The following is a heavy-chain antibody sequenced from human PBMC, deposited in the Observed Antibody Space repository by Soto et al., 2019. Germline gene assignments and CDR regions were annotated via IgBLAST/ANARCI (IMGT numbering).Heavy chain of an antibody. D-gene: IGHD2-2*01. CDR1: GVSIISGEYY. Sequence: SETLSLTCTVSGVSIISGEYYWIWIRHPPGKGLEWIGHIYYSGTTSYNPSLKSRVSMSIASSKNQFSLELRSVTAADTAVYYCARATAYCGRTTCYPFDYWGQGTLVTVSS. CDR3: ARATAYCGRTTCYPFDY. CDR2: IYYSGTT. V-gene: IGHV4-30-4*01. J-gene: IGHJ4*02.